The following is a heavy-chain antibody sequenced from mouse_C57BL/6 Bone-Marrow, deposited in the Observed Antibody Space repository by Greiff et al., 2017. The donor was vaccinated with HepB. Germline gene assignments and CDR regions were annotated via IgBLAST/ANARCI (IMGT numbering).Heavy chain of an antibody. CDR3: ARSHITTVVSPPY. Sequence: QVQLQQSGAELVRPGTSVKVSCKASGYAFTNYLIEWVKQRPGQGLEWIGVINPGSGGTNYNEKFKGKATLTADKSSSTAYMQLSSLTSEDSAVYFCARSHITTVVSPPYWGQGTLVTVSA. V-gene: IGHV1-54*01. D-gene: IGHD1-1*01. CDR2: INPGSGGT. CDR1: GYAFTNYL. J-gene: IGHJ3*01.